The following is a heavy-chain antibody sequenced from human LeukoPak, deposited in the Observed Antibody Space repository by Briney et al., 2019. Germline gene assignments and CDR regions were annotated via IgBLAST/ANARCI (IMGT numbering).Heavy chain of an antibody. CDR3: ARDAIVVYAFDI. CDR2: IYYSGST. Sequence: PSETLSLTCTVSGGSISSGGYYWSWIRQHPGKGLEWIGYIYYSGSTCYNPSLKSRVTISVDTSKNQFSLKLSSVTAADTAVYYCARDAIVVYAFDIWGQGTMVTVSS. V-gene: IGHV4-31*03. J-gene: IGHJ3*02. D-gene: IGHD2-15*01. CDR1: GGSISSGGYY.